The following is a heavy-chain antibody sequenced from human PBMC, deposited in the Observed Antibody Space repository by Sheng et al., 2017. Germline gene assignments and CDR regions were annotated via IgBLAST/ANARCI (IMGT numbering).Heavy chain of an antibody. CDR3: ARERDYYDSSGWSLDY. V-gene: IGHV4-61*02. Sequence: QVQLQESGPGLVKPSQTLSLTCTVSGGSISSGSYYWSWIRQPAGKGLEWIGRIYTSGSTNYNPSLKSRVTISVDTSKNQFSLKLSSVTAADTAVYYCARERDYYDSSGWSLDYWGQGTLVTVSS. D-gene: IGHD3-22*01. CDR2: IYTSGST. CDR1: GGSISSGSYY. J-gene: IGHJ4*02.